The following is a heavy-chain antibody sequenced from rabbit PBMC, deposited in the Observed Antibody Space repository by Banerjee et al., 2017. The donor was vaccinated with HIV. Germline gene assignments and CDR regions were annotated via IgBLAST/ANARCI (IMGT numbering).Heavy chain of an antibody. V-gene: IGHV1S40*01. Sequence: QSLEESGGDLVKPGASLTLTCTASGFSFSSSYWICWVRQAPGKGLEWIGCIYTSSGSTWYASWVNGRFTISKTSSTTVTLQMTSLTAADTATYFCARDAGYAGYGYAYKLWGQGTLVTVS. CDR2: IYTSSGST. D-gene: IGHD6-1*01. CDR1: GFSFSSSYW. J-gene: IGHJ4*01. CDR3: ARDAGYAGYGYAYKL.